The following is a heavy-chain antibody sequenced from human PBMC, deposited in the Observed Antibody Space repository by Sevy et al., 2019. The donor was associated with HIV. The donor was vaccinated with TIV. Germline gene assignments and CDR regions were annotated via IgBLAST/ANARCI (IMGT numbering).Heavy chain of an antibody. J-gene: IGHJ6*03. D-gene: IGHD1-26*01. CDR3: AKDGVGATLRYYMDV. CDR2: ISGSGGST. CDR1: GFTFSSYA. Sequence: GGSLRLSCAASGFTFSSYAMSWVRQAPGKGLEWVSAISGSGGSTYYADSVKGRFTISRDNSKNTLYLQMNSLRAEDTDVYYFAKDGVGATLRYYMDVWQRDHGHRLL. V-gene: IGHV3-23*01.